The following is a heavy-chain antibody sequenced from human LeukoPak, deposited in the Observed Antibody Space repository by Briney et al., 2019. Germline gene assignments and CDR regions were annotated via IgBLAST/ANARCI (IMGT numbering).Heavy chain of an antibody. CDR1: GFMFRSYG. CDR2: IWFDGSDK. V-gene: IGHV3-33*06. Sequence: GGSLRLSCAASGFMFRSYGMHWVRQAPGKGLEGVALIWFDGSDKYYRDSVKGRFTISRDNSKNTLYLQMNSLRAEDTAVYYCAKDPPHVSWLFDYWGQGTLVTVSS. J-gene: IGHJ4*02. D-gene: IGHD3-16*01. CDR3: AKDPPHVSWLFDY.